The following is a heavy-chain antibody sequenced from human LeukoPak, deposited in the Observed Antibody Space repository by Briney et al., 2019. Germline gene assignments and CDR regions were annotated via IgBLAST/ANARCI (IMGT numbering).Heavy chain of an antibody. CDR2: SGTDGDT. J-gene: IGHJ4*02. CDR1: GFTFSSSA. Sequence: GGSLRLSCAASGFTFSSSAMKWVRQAPGKGLEWVSASGTDGDTYYAASVKGRFTISRDNSKNTLYLQMTSLRAEDTAVYYCAKKTPGTHPFDCWGQGTLVTVSP. V-gene: IGHV3-23*01. CDR3: AKKTPGTHPFDC. D-gene: IGHD6-13*01.